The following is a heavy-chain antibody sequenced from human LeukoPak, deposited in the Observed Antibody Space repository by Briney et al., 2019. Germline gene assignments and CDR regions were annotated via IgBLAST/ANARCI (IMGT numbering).Heavy chain of an antibody. CDR1: GGTFSSYA. Sequence: SVTVSCKGSGGTFSSYAISWVRQAPGQGLEWMGGIIPIFGTANYAQKFQGRVTITTDESTSTAYMELSSLRSEDTAVYYCARGFRGYSSSWYLFDYWGQGTLVTVSS. J-gene: IGHJ4*02. D-gene: IGHD6-13*01. CDR2: IIPIFGTA. V-gene: IGHV1-69*05. CDR3: ARGFRGYSSSWYLFDY.